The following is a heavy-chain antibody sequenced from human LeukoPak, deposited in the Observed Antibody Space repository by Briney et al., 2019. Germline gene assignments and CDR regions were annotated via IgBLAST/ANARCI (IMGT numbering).Heavy chain of an antibody. CDR3: ARDPPAVAINTYG. CDR2: IYSGGDT. D-gene: IGHD5-24*01. Sequence: GSLRLSCAASGVTVSNNLMNWVRQAPGKGLEWVSLIYSGGDTHYADSVKGRFTISRDKSKNTLYLQMNSLRVEDTAVYYCARDPPAVAINTYGWGQGTLVTVSS. J-gene: IGHJ4*02. CDR1: GVTVSNNL. V-gene: IGHV3-66*01.